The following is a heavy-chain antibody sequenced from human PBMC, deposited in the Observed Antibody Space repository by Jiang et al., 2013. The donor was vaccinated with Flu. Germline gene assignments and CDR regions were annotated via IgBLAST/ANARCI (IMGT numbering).Heavy chain of an antibody. J-gene: IGHJ4*02. D-gene: IGHD3-3*01. CDR2: CMTVGTP. CDR1: GGSISRGDYY. V-gene: IGHV4-30-4*01. Sequence: QTLSLTCTVSGGSISRGDYYWSLDPPVPQGRAWNSLPTCMTVGTPFYNPSLKGRVTISADTSKNQFSLRLGSVTAADTGVYYCARKPLFGVVDSWGQGTLVTVSS. CDR3: ARKPLFGVVDS.